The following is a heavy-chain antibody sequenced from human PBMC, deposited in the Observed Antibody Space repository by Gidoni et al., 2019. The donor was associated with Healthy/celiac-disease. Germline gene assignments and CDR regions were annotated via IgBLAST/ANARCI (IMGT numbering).Heavy chain of an antibody. D-gene: IGHD2-15*01. V-gene: IGHV4-34*01. J-gene: IGHJ4*02. CDR2: INHSGST. CDR3: ARGRGRYGTYFDY. CDR1: GGSFSGYY. Sequence: QLQLQQLGAELFTPSETLSLTCAVYGGSFSGYYWSWIGQPPGKGLEWSGEINHSGSTNYNPSLKSRVTISVDTSKNQFSLKLSSVTAADTAVYYCARGRGRYGTYFDYWGQGTLVTVSS.